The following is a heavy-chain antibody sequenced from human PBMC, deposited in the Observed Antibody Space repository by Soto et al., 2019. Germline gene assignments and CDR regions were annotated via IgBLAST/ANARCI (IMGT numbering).Heavy chain of an antibody. Sequence: QVQLVESGGGVVQPGRSLRLSCAASGFTFSSYGMHWVRQAPGKGLEWVAVISYDGSNKYYADSVKGRFTISRDNSKNTLYLQMNSLRAEDTAVYYCAKDRLGLLWFGELSYGMDVWGQGTTVTVSS. J-gene: IGHJ6*02. CDR3: AKDRLGLLWFGELSYGMDV. CDR1: GFTFSSYG. CDR2: ISYDGSNK. V-gene: IGHV3-30*18. D-gene: IGHD3-10*01.